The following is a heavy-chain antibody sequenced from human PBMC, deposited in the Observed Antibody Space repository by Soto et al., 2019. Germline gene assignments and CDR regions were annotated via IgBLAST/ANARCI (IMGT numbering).Heavy chain of an antibody. Sequence: PGGSLRLSCAASGFTFSSYGMHWVRQAPGKGLEWVAVISYDGSNKYYADSVKGRFTISRDNSKNTLYLQMSSLRPEDTAVYYCAKGYCTNTDCPGGWFDPWGQGTLVTVSS. CDR3: AKGYCTNTDCPGGWFDP. D-gene: IGHD2-8*01. V-gene: IGHV3-30*18. CDR2: ISYDGSNK. CDR1: GFTFSSYG. J-gene: IGHJ5*02.